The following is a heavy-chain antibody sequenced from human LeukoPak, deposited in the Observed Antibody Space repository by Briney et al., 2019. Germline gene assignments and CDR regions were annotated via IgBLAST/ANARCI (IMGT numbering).Heavy chain of an antibody. CDR2: IIPIFGTA. Sequence: WASVKVSCKASGGTFSSYAISWVRQAPGQGLEWMGGIIPIFGTANYAQKFQGRVTITADESTSTAYMELSSLRSEDTAVYYCARHSLTVTTDAFDIWGQGTMVTVSS. J-gene: IGHJ3*02. CDR3: ARHSLTVTTDAFDI. V-gene: IGHV1-69*13. CDR1: GGTFSSYA. D-gene: IGHD4-11*01.